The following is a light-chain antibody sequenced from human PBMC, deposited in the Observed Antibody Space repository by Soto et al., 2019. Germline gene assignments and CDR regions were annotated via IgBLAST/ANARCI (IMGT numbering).Light chain of an antibody. CDR2: DVS. J-gene: IGLJ1*01. CDR1: SSDIGSYSL. Sequence: QSVLTQPASVSGSPGQSITISCTGTSSDIGSYSLVSWYQHHPGKAPKLMIYDVSKRPSGVSNRFSASKSGNTASLTISGLQAEDEADYYCCSYAGSSTNYVFGNGTKVTV. CDR3: CSYAGSSTNYV. V-gene: IGLV2-23*02.